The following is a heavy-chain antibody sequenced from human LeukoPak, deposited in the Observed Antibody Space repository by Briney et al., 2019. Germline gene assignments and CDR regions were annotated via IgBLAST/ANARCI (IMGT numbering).Heavy chain of an antibody. CDR2: INHSGST. D-gene: IGHD1-7*01. V-gene: IGHV4-34*01. J-gene: IGHJ4*02. CDR1: GGSFSGYY. Sequence: SETLSLTCAVYGGSFSGYYWSWIRQPPGKGLEWIGEINHSGSTNYNPSLKSRVTISVDTSKNQFSLKLSSVTAADTAVYYCARGFSITGTTFDYWGQGTLVTVSS. CDR3: ARGFSITGTTFDY.